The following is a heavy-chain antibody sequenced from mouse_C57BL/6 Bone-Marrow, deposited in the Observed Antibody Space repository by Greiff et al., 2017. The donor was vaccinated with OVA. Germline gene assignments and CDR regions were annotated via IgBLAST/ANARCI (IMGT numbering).Heavy chain of an antibody. V-gene: IGHV1-81*01. CDR2: IYPRSGNT. Sequence: VKLMESGAELARPGASVKLSCKASGYTFTSYGISWVKQRTGQGLEWIGEIYPRSGNTYYNEKFKGKATLTADKSSSTAYMELRSLTSEDSAVYFCARGSGLLFWFAYWGQGTLVTVSA. CDR1: GYTFTSYG. CDR3: ARGSGLLFWFAY. J-gene: IGHJ3*01. D-gene: IGHD2-3*01.